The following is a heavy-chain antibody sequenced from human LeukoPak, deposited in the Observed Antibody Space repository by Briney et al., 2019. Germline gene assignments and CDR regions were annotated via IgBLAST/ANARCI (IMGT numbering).Heavy chain of an antibody. CDR3: ARSRRDRDAFDI. CDR1: GFTFSSYS. V-gene: IGHV3-21*01. Sequence: GGSLRLSCAASGFTFSSYSMNWVRQAPGKGLEWASSISSSSSYIYYADSVKGRFTISRDNAKNSLYLQMNSLRAEDTAVYYCARSRRDRDAFDIWGQGTMVTVSS. CDR2: ISSSSSYI. J-gene: IGHJ3*02. D-gene: IGHD5-24*01.